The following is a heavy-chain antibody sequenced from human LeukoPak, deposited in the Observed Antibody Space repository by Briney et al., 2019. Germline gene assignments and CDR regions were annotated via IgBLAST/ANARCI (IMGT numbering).Heavy chain of an antibody. Sequence: GGSLRLSCAASGFTFSSYWMHWVRQAPGKGLVWVSRINSDGSSTSYADSVRGRFTISRDNSKNTLYLQMDSLRAEDTAVYYCATPPTVTRNYWGQGTLVTVSS. V-gene: IGHV3-74*01. D-gene: IGHD4-17*01. CDR2: INSDGSST. J-gene: IGHJ4*02. CDR3: ATPPTVTRNY. CDR1: GFTFSSYW.